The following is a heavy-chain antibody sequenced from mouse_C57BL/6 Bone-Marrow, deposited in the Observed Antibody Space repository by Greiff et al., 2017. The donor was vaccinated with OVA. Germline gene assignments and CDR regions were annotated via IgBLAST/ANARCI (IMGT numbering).Heavy chain of an antibody. CDR3: ARCGLLRFYAMDY. J-gene: IGHJ4*01. D-gene: IGHD1-1*01. CDR1: GYTFTSYG. Sequence: QVQLQQSGAELARPGASVKLSCKASGYTFTSYGISWVKQRTGQGLEWIGEIYPRSGNTYYNEKFKGKATLTADKSSSTAYMQLSSLTSEDSAVYFCARCGLLRFYAMDYWGQGTSVTVSS. V-gene: IGHV1-81*01. CDR2: IYPRSGNT.